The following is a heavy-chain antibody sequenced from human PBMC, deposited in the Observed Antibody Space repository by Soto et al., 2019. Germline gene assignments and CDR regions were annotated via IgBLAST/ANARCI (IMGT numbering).Heavy chain of an antibody. V-gene: IGHV4-59*01. CDR3: ARDRGSTVYYYFDS. CDR1: GGSISRYY. D-gene: IGHD3-22*01. J-gene: IGHJ4*02. CDR2: IYYSGST. Sequence: SETLSLTCTVSGGSISRYYWSWIRQPPGKGLEWIGYIYYSGSTNYNPSLKSRVSISIDASKNQFSLNLNSVTAADTAVYYCARDRGSTVYYYFDSWGQGTLVTVSS.